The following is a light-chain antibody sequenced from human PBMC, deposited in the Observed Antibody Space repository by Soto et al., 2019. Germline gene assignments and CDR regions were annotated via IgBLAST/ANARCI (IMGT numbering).Light chain of an antibody. CDR1: QSVSSSY. J-gene: IGKJ4*01. CDR2: GAS. Sequence: EIVFTQSPGTLSLSPGERATLSCRASQSVSSSYLAWYQQKSGQAPRLLIYGASSRATGIPDRFSGSGSGTDFTLTISRLEPEDFAVYYCQQYGSSRLTFGGGTKVDI. CDR3: QQYGSSRLT. V-gene: IGKV3-20*01.